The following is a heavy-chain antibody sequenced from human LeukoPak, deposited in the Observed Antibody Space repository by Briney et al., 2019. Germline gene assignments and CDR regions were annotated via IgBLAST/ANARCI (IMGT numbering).Heavy chain of an antibody. CDR1: GASISSYY. D-gene: IGHD3-22*01. CDR2: IYYSGST. J-gene: IGHJ3*02. V-gene: IGHV4-59*01. Sequence: KPSETLSLTCTVSGASISSYYWSWIRQPPGKGLEWLGYIYYSGSTNYNPSLKSRVTISVDTSKNQFSLKLSSVTAADTAVYYCARDVPNYYDSSGNAFDSWGQGTMVTVSA. CDR3: ARDVPNYYDSSGNAFDS.